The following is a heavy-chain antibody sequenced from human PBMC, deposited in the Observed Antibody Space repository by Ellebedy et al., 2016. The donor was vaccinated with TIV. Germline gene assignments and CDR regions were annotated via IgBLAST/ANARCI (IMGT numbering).Heavy chain of an antibody. CDR2: IKQDGSEK. CDR3: ATSGTYYYGSGSYFQLDY. V-gene: IGHV3-7*01. Sequence: PGGSLRLSCAASGFTFSSYWMSWVRQAPGKGLEWVANIKQDGSEKYYVDSVKGRFTISRDNAKNSLYLQMNRLRAEDTAVYSCATSGTYYYGSGSYFQLDYWGQGTLVTVSS. J-gene: IGHJ4*02. D-gene: IGHD3-10*01. CDR1: GFTFSSYW.